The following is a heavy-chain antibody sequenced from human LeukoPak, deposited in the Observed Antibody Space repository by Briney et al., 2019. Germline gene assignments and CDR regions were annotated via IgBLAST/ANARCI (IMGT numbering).Heavy chain of an antibody. D-gene: IGHD3-3*01. J-gene: IGHJ6*02. CDR2: IYYSGST. CDR1: GGSISSYY. V-gene: IGHV4-59*01. Sequence: SETLSLTCTVSGGSISSYYWSWIRQPPGKGLEWIGYIYYSGSTNYNPSLKSRVTISVDTSKNQFSLKLSSVTAADTAVYYCVRKTLLGVSPYYFNAMDVWGQGTTVTVSS. CDR3: VRKTLLGVSPYYFNAMDV.